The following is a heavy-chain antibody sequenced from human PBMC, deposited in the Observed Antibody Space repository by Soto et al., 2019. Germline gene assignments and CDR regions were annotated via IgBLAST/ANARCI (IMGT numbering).Heavy chain of an antibody. CDR2: IYYSGST. J-gene: IGHJ4*02. CDR3: ARGQVLRYLDWLSPYYFDY. D-gene: IGHD3-9*01. V-gene: IGHV4-59*01. CDR1: GGSISSYY. Sequence: SETLSLTCTVSGGSISSYYWSWIRQPPGKGLEWIGYIYYSGSTNYNPSLKSRVTISVDTSKNQFSLKLSSVTAADTAVYYCARGQVLRYLDWLSPYYFDYWGQGTLVTVSS.